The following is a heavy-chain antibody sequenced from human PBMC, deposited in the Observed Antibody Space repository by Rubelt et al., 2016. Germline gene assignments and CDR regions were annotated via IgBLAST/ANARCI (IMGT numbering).Heavy chain of an antibody. J-gene: IGHJ4*02. CDR3: ARHRAYCSNGVCRTTFDY. Sequence: GPGLVKPSETLSLTCTVSGGSISSSSYYWGWIRQPPGKGLEWIGSIYYSGSTYYNPSLKSRVTISVDTSKNQFSLKLSSVTAADTAVYYCARHRAYCSNGVCRTTFDYWGQGTLVSVSS. CDR2: IYYSGST. V-gene: IGHV4-39*01. D-gene: IGHD2-8*01. CDR1: GGSISSSSYY.